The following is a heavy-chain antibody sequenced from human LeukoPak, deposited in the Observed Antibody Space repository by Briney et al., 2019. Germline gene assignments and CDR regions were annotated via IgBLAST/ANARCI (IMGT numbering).Heavy chain of an antibody. J-gene: IGHJ4*02. CDR1: DGSFSGYY. V-gene: IGHV4-34*01. Sequence: SETLSLTCAVYDGSFSGYYWSWIRQPPGKGLEYIESIYHTGDTYYNPSLRSRVTISVDTSKNQFSLRLTSVTAADTAFYYCARTVGRGPGGHFDYWGQGTLVIVSS. CDR2: IYHTGDT. CDR3: ARTVGRGPGGHFDY. D-gene: IGHD3-10*01.